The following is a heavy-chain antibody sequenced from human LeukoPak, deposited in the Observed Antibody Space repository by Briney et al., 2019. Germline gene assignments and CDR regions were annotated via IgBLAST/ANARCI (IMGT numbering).Heavy chain of an antibody. Sequence: PGGSLRLSCAASGFTFYNYWMSWVRQAPGKGLEWVANIKQDGSEKYYVDSVKGRFTISRDNAKNSLYLQMNSLRAEDTAVYYCARVSSGWSYWYFDLWGRGTLVTVSS. D-gene: IGHD6-19*01. CDR3: ARVSSGWSYWYFDL. CDR1: GFTFYNYW. CDR2: IKQDGSEK. V-gene: IGHV3-7*01. J-gene: IGHJ2*01.